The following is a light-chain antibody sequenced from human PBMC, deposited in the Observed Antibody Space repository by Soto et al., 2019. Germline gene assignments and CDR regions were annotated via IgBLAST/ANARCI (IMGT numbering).Light chain of an antibody. Sequence: ETELTQSPATLSLSPGERATVSCRASQSVDIFLAWYQQKPGQAPRLLIYEAPKRATGIPARFSGSGSGTDFTLTISSLEPEDFAVYYCQQRSNGPPISFGQGTRLEIK. CDR1: QSVDIF. CDR2: EAP. CDR3: QQRSNGPPIS. V-gene: IGKV3-11*01. J-gene: IGKJ5*01.